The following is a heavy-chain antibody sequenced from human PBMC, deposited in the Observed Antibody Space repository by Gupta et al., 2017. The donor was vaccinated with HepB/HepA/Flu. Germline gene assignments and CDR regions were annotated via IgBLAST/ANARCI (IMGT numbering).Heavy chain of an antibody. Sequence: QVQLVESGGGVVQPGRSLRRSCADSGFTFSSYGMHWVRPAPGKGLEWVAVISYDGSNKYYADSVKGRFTISRDNSKNTLYLQMNSLRAEDTAVYYCAKDVQVVPAAIVHYYYYMDVWGKGTTVTVSS. D-gene: IGHD2-2*01. CDR1: GFTFSSYG. CDR3: AKDVQVVPAAIVHYYYYMDV. V-gene: IGHV3-30*18. J-gene: IGHJ6*03. CDR2: ISYDGSNK.